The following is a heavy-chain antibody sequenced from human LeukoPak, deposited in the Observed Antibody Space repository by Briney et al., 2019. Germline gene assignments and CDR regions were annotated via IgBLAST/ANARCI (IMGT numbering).Heavy chain of an antibody. J-gene: IGHJ6*02. D-gene: IGHD5-12*01. CDR1: SGSINGYY. CDR3: ARHRRGYGMDV. V-gene: IGHV4-59*08. CDR2: VYYSGTT. Sequence: PSETLSLTCTVSSGSINGYYWSWTRQPPGKGLEWIGYVYYSGTTNYNPSLKSRVTISVDTSKNQFSLNLSSLTAADTAVYYCARHRRGYGMDVWGQGTMVTVSS.